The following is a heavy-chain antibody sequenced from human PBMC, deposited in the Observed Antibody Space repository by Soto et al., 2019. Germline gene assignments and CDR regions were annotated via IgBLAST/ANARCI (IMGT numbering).Heavy chain of an antibody. Sequence: GGSLSLSCAASGFTYDDYTMHWVRQAPGKGLEWVSLISWDGGSTYYADSVKGRFTISRDNSKNSLYLQMNSLRTEDTALYYCAKDPRVATISSYYGMDVWGQGTTDTVSS. V-gene: IGHV3-43*01. CDR1: GFTYDDYT. J-gene: IGHJ6*02. D-gene: IGHD5-12*01. CDR3: AKDPRVATISSYYGMDV. CDR2: ISWDGGST.